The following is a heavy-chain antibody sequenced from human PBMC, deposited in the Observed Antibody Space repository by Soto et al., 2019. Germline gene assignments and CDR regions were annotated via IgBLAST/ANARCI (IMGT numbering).Heavy chain of an antibody. J-gene: IGHJ3*02. CDR2: MNPNSGNT. V-gene: IGHV1-8*01. CDR3: ARGQVSITMVRGDDAFDI. D-gene: IGHD3-10*01. CDR1: GYTFTSYD. Sequence: GASVKVSCKASGYTFTSYDINWVRQATGQGLEWMGWMNPNSGNTGYAQKFQGRVTMTRNTSISTAYVELSSLRSEDTAVYYCARGQVSITMVRGDDAFDIWGQGTMVTVSS.